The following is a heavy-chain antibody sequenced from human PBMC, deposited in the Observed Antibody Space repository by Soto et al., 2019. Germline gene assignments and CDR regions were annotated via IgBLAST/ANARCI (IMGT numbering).Heavy chain of an antibody. CDR3: ARGVAGSGFDL. Sequence: SQTLSLTFAISGDSVSSNTAAWNWIRSSPSRGLEWLGRTYYRSNWRHDYAVSVKSRITVNPDTSKNHFSLQLNSVTPDDTAVYYCARGVAGSGFDLWGQGTMVTFSS. D-gene: IGHD6-19*01. CDR2: TYYRSNWRH. V-gene: IGHV6-1*01. CDR1: GDSVSSNTAA. J-gene: IGHJ4*02.